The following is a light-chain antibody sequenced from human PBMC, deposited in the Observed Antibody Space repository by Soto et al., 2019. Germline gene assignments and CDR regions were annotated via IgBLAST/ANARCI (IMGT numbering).Light chain of an antibody. Sequence: QSALTQPACVSGSPGQSITISCTGTSSDVGGYHSVSWYQQHPGIAPKLMIYEVSNRPSGVSNRFSGSKSGNTASLTISGLQAEDEADYYCSSYTTSSTRVFGGGTKLTVL. CDR3: SSYTTSSTRV. CDR1: SSDVGGYHS. CDR2: EVS. V-gene: IGLV2-14*01. J-gene: IGLJ2*01.